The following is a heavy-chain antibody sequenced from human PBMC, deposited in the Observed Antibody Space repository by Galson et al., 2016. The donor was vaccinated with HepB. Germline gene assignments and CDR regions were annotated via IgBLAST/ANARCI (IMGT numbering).Heavy chain of an antibody. CDR1: GFTFSSYG. CDR3: ATPYYDFWSGYNPFDY. J-gene: IGHJ4*02. CDR2: TSYDGSNK. Sequence: SLRLSCAASGFTFSSYGMHWVRQAPGKGLEWVAVTSYDGSNKYYADSVKGRFTISRDNSKNTLYLQMNSLRAEDTAVYYCATPYYDFWSGYNPFDYWGQGTLVTVSS. V-gene: IGHV3-30*03. D-gene: IGHD3-3*01.